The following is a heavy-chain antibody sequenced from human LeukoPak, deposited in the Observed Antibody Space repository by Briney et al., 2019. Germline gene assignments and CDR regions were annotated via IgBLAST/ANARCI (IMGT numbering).Heavy chain of an antibody. CDR2: ISYDGRNI. J-gene: IGHJ4*02. D-gene: IGHD2-2*01. Sequence: PEGSLRLSCAASGFIFSNYAMHWVRQAPGKGLEWVAVISYDGRNIHYPDSVKGRFTISRDISTDTLWLQMDSLRTEDTAVYYCAKGPLRGTAAAIDYWGQGTLFTVSS. V-gene: IGHV3-30*18. CDR3: AKGPLRGTAAAIDY. CDR1: GFIFSNYA.